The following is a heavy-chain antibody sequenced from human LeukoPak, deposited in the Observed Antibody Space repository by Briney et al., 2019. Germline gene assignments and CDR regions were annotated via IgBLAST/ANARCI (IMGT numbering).Heavy chain of an antibody. CDR3: AKDLLREEMATIERGGAFDY. D-gene: IGHD5-24*01. Sequence: GGSLRLSCAASGFTFSSYGMHWVRQAPGKGLEWVAFIRYDGSNKYYADSVKGRFTISRDNSKNTLYLQMNSLRAEDTAVYYCAKDLLREEMATIERGGAFDYWGQGTLVTVSS. CDR2: IRYDGSNK. J-gene: IGHJ4*02. V-gene: IGHV3-30*02. CDR1: GFTFSSYG.